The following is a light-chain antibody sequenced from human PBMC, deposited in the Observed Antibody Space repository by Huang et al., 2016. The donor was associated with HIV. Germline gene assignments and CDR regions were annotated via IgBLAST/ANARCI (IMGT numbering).Light chain of an antibody. CDR1: QSISTY. CDR2: AAS. V-gene: IGKV1-39*01. Sequence: DIQMTQSPSSLSASVGDRVTITCRASQSISTYLNWYQQKPGKAPKLLIYAASSLQSGVPSRVSGSGSGTDFTLTISSLQPEDFATYFCQQSYGTPYTFGQGTKLDIK. CDR3: QQSYGTPYT. J-gene: IGKJ2*01.